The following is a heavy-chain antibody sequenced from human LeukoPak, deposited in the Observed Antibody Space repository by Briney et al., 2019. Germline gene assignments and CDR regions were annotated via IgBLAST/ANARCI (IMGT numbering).Heavy chain of an antibody. D-gene: IGHD1-26*01. CDR3: AISSGSYYYHDAFDI. J-gene: IGHJ3*02. Sequence: GASVKVSCKASGYTFTSYGISWVRQAPGQGLEWMGWISAYNGNTNYAQKLQGRVTMTTDTSTSTAYMELRSLRSEDTAVYYCAISSGSYYYHDAFDIWGQGTMVTVSS. CDR2: ISAYNGNT. CDR1: GYTFTSYG. V-gene: IGHV1-18*01.